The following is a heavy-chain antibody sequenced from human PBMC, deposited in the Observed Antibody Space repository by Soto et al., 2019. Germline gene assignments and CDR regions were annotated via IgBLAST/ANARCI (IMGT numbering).Heavy chain of an antibody. V-gene: IGHV3-23*01. CDR2: ISGSGGST. J-gene: IGHJ6*03. Sequence: GGSLRLSCAASGFTFSSYAMSWVRQAPGKGLEWVSAISGSGGSTYYADSVKGRFTISRDNSKNTLYLQMNSLRAEDTAVYYCAKAPKLRFLEWPPLLTVYYYYYMDVWGKGTTVTVSS. CDR3: AKAPKLRFLEWPPLLTVYYYYYMDV. CDR1: GFTFSSYA. D-gene: IGHD3-3*01.